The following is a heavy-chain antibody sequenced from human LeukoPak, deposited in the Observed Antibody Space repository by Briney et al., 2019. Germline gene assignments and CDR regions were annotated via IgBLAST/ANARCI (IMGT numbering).Heavy chain of an antibody. D-gene: IGHD3-3*01. V-gene: IGHV4-34*01. J-gene: IGHJ6*03. CDR2: INHSGST. CDR3: ARGRYDFWSGYRGYYYMDV. CDR1: GGSFSGYY. Sequence: SETLSLICAVYGGSFSGYYWSWIRQPPGKGLEWIGEINHSGSTNYNPSLKSRVTISVDTSKNQFSLKLSSVTAADTAVYYCARGRYDFWSGYRGYYYMDVWGKGTTVTVSS.